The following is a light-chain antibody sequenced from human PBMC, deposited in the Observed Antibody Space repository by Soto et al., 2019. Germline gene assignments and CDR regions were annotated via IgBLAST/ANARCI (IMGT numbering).Light chain of an antibody. CDR1: QSVGNY. V-gene: IGKV3-11*01. CDR2: DVS. CDR3: QQYFSWPKT. Sequence: EIVLTQSPATLSLSRGERSTLSCRASQSVGNYLAWYQQKPGKAPTLLMYDVSDRATGIPARFSGSGSGTDFTLSISSLEPEDFAIYFCQQYFSWPKTFGQGTRLEIK. J-gene: IGKJ5*01.